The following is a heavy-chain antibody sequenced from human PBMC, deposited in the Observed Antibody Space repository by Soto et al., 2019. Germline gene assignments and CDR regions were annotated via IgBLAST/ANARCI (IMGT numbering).Heavy chain of an antibody. Sequence: LQLQESGPGLVKPSETLSLSCSVSGGSITSLNNYWGWIRQAPGKGLEWIGSFYYCGDTYYNPSLKSRVTMSVDTSKNHFSLQLSSVTAADTAVYYCARHRLKWLVYFDYWGPGALVTVSS. D-gene: IGHD6-19*01. CDR2: FYYCGDT. V-gene: IGHV4-39*01. CDR1: GGSITSLNNY. CDR3: ARHRLKWLVYFDY. J-gene: IGHJ4*02.